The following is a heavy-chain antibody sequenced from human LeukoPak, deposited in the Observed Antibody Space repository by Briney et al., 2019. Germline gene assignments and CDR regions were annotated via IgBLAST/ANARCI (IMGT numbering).Heavy chain of an antibody. J-gene: IGHJ5*02. D-gene: IGHD2-2*01. Sequence: GGSLRLSCAASGFTFSSYSMNWVRQAPGKGLEWVSSISSSSSYIYYADSVKGRFTISRDNAKNSLYLQMNSLRAEDTAVYYCAGCSSTSCYFLSGLLPWFDPRGQGTLVTVSS. V-gene: IGHV3-21*04. CDR1: GFTFSSYS. CDR2: ISSSSSYI. CDR3: AGCSSTSCYFLSGLLPWFDP.